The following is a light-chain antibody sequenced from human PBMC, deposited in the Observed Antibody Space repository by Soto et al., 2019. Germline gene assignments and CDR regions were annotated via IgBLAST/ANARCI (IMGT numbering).Light chain of an antibody. J-gene: IGKJ1*01. V-gene: IGKV1-5*03. CDR2: EAS. CDR1: QTISTW. Sequence: IQMTQSPSTLSSSLGDRVTVTWRASQTISTWLAWYQQKPGKAPKLLMYEASSLQSGVPSRFSVSRSGPDFTLTISSLKTEDFATYYCQQSYSSPPTFGQGTKVDIK. CDR3: QQSYSSPPT.